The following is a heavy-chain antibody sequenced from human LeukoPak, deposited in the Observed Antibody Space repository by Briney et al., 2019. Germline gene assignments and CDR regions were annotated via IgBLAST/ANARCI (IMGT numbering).Heavy chain of an antibody. V-gene: IGHV3-23*01. J-gene: IGHJ4*02. CDR2: ISGSGGST. Sequence: GGSLRLSCAASGFTFSSYAMSWVRQAPGKGLEWVSAISGSGGSTYYADPVKGRFTISRDNSKNTLYLQMNSLRAEDTAVYYCAKDHPITMIVVASGLCDYWGQGTLVTVSS. CDR3: AKDHPITMIVVASGLCDY. CDR1: GFTFSSYA. D-gene: IGHD3-22*01.